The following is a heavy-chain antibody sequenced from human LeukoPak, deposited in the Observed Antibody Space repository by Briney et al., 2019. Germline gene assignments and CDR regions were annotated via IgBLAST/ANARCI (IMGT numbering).Heavy chain of an antibody. D-gene: IGHD3-16*01. V-gene: IGHV3-53*01. CDR3: AKTLGEATDY. CDR1: GFVVTSYY. J-gene: IGHJ4*02. CDR2: ILSGDNT. Sequence: GGSLRLSCAVSGFVVTSYYMTWVRQAPGKGLEWVSVILSGDNTYYADSVKGRFAISRDTSNNTLYLQMNNLRADDTAVYYCAKTLGEATDYWGQGTLVTVSS.